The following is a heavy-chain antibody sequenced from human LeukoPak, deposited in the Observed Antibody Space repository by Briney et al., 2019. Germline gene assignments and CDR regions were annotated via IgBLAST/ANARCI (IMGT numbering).Heavy chain of an antibody. Sequence: GGSLRLSCAASGFTFSSYGMHWIRQAPGKGLEWVAVIWSDGSHKYYADSMKGRFTISRDDSRNMVYLQMNSLRDEDTALYYCVREAGYCSSVCLKSNWFDPWGQGTLVTVSS. V-gene: IGHV3-33*01. J-gene: IGHJ5*02. CDR3: VREAGYCSSVCLKSNWFDP. D-gene: IGHD2-8*02. CDR2: IWSDGSHK. CDR1: GFTFSSYG.